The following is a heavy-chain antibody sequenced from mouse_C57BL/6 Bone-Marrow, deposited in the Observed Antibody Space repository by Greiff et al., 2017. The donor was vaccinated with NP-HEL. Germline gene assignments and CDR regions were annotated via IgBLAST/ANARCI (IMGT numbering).Heavy chain of an antibody. CDR3: ARWGYYGSSYAMDY. J-gene: IGHJ4*01. CDR1: GYTFTSYG. V-gene: IGHV1-81*01. Sequence: QVQLKQSGAELARPGASVELSCKASGYTFTSYGISWVKQRTGQGLEWIGEIYPRSGNTYYNEKFKGKATLTADKSSSTAYMELRSLTSEDSAVYFCARWGYYGSSYAMDYWGQGTSVTVSS. CDR2: IYPRSGNT. D-gene: IGHD1-1*01.